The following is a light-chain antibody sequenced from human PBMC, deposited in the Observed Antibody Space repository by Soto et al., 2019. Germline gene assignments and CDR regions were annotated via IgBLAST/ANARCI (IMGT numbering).Light chain of an antibody. CDR3: HQYGSSLWT. J-gene: IGKJ1*01. V-gene: IGKV3-20*01. CDR2: AAS. CDR1: QSVSSSY. Sequence: DIVLPQSPGTLSSSPGERATLSCRASQSVSSSYLAWYQQKPGQAPRLLIYAASSRATGIPDRFSGSGSGTDFTLTISRLEPEDFAVYYCHQYGSSLWTFGQGTKVE.